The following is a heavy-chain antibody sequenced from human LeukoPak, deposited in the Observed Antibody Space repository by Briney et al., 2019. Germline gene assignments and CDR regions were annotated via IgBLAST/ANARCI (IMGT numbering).Heavy chain of an antibody. V-gene: IGHV4-39*07. CDR3: ARGSFSYGDYK. J-gene: IGHJ4*02. D-gene: IGHD4-17*01. CDR1: GGSISSSTYF. CDR2: IYYSGNT. Sequence: SETLSLTCTVSGGSISSSTYFWGWIRQPPGKGLEWIGTIYYSGNTYYNPSLKSRVTISVDTSKNQFSLKLSSVTAADTAVYYCARGSFSYGDYKWGQGTLVTVSS.